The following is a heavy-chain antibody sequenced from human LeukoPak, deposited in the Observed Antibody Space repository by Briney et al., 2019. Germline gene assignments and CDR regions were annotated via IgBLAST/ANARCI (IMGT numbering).Heavy chain of an antibody. CDR2: YYSGST. J-gene: IGHJ3*02. D-gene: IGHD3-3*01. CDR3: ASSWAIFGVVSDAFDI. V-gene: IGHV4-59*01. Sequence: YYSGSTNYNPSLKSRVTISVDTSKNQFSLKLSSVTAADTAVYYCASSWAIFGVVSDAFDIWGQGTMVTVSS.